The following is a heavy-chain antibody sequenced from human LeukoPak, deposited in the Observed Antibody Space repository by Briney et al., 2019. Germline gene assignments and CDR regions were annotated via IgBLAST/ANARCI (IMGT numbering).Heavy chain of an antibody. CDR1: GGSISSSSYY. V-gene: IGHV4-39*01. CDR3: AKQRDTAMDY. CDR2: IYYSGST. J-gene: IGHJ4*02. Sequence: PSETLSLTCTVSGGSISSSSYYWGWIRQPPGKGLEWIGSIYYSGSTYYNPSLKSRVTISVDTSKNQFSLKLSSVTAADTAVYYCAKQRDTAMDYWGQGTLVTVSS. D-gene: IGHD5-18*01.